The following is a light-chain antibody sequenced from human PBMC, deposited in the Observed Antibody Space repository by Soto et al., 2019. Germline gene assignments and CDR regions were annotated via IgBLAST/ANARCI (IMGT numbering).Light chain of an antibody. J-gene: IGKJ4*01. Sequence: DIQMTQSPSSLSASVGDRVTITCRASQSISSYLNWYQQKPVKAPKLLIYAASSLQSGVPSRFSGSGSGTDFTLTISSLQPEDFATYYCQQSYSTPQDTFGGGTKVEIK. CDR3: QQSYSTPQDT. CDR2: AAS. CDR1: QSISSY. V-gene: IGKV1-39*01.